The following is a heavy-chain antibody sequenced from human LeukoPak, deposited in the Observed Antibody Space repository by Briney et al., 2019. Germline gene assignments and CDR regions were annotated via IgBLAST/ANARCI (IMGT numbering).Heavy chain of an antibody. J-gene: IGHJ6*03. CDR2: INHSGST. D-gene: IGHD1-26*01. CDR1: GGSFSGYY. V-gene: IGHV4-34*01. Sequence: SETLSLTCAVYGGSFSGYYWSWIRQPPGKGLEWIGEINHSGSTNYNPSLKSRVTISVDTSKNQFSLKLSSVTAADTAVYYCARAGVGATSYYYYYMDVWGKGTTVTVSS. CDR3: ARAGVGATSYYYYYMDV.